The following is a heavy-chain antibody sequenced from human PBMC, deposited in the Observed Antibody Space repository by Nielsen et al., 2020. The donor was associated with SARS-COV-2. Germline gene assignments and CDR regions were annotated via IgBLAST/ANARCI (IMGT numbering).Heavy chain of an antibody. Sequence: GGSLRLSCEGSGFTVSTHGMHWVRQPPGKGLEWVAHMWHHGGDENYADSVRGRFTISRDLSKNTVYLQMSSLMAEDTAVYYCTTDRGVAIRPLFDSWGQGTRVTVSS. D-gene: IGHD3-3*01. V-gene: IGHV3-33*03. CDR2: MWHHGGDE. CDR3: TTDRGVAIRPLFDS. J-gene: IGHJ4*02. CDR1: GFTVSTHG.